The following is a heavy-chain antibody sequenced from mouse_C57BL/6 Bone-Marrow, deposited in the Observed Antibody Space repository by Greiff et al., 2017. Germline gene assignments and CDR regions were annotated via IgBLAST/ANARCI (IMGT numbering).Heavy chain of an antibody. J-gene: IGHJ2*01. D-gene: IGHD2-3*01. CDR3: ARGGWLPYFDY. CDR1: GYTFTDYY. CDR2: IYPGSGNT. V-gene: IGHV1-76*01. Sequence: VQGVESGAELVRPGASVKLSCKASGYTFTDYYINWVKQRPGQGLEWIARIYPGSGNTYYNEKFKGKATLTAEKSSSTAYMQLSSLTSEDSAVYFCARGGWLPYFDYWGQGTTLTVSS.